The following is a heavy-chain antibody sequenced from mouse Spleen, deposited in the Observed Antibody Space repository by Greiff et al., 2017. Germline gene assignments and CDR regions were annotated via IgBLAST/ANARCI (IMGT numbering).Heavy chain of an antibody. D-gene: IGHD2-1*01. J-gene: IGHJ2*01. V-gene: IGHV3-6*01. Sequence: EVKLMESGPGLVKPSQSLSLTCSVTGYSITSGYYWNWIRQVPGNKLEWMGYISYDGSNNYNPSLKNRISITRDTSKNQFFLKLNSVTTEDTATYYCARDGNYVPFDYWGQGTTLTVSS. CDR3: ARDGNYVPFDY. CDR2: ISYDGSN. CDR1: GYSITSGYY.